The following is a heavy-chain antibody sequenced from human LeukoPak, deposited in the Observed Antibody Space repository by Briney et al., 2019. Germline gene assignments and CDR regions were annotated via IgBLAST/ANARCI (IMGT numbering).Heavy chain of an antibody. D-gene: IGHD6-19*01. CDR3: ARVGKNGWDSDH. J-gene: IGHJ4*02. Sequence: GGSLRLSCAASGFTFSSYSMNWVRQAPGKGLEWVSSISSSSSYIYYADSVKGRFTISRDNAKNSLYLQMNSLRAEDTAVYYCARVGKNGWDSDHWGQGTLVTVSS. CDR2: ISSSSSYI. CDR1: GFTFSSYS. V-gene: IGHV3-21*01.